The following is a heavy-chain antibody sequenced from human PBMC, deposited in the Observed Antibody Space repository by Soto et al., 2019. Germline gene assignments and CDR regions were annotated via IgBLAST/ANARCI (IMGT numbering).Heavy chain of an antibody. CDR1: GGSFSGYY. D-gene: IGHD6-6*01. CDR3: GRGYLGMRSSSSKRKNWFDP. CDR2: INHSGST. Sequence: TSETRSLTCAVYGGSFSGYYWSWIRKPPGRGLEWIGEINHSGSTNYNPSLKSRVTLSVDTSKNQFSLKLSSVTAADTAVYYCGRGYLGMRSSSSKRKNWFDPWGQGTLVTVSS. V-gene: IGHV4-34*01. J-gene: IGHJ5*02.